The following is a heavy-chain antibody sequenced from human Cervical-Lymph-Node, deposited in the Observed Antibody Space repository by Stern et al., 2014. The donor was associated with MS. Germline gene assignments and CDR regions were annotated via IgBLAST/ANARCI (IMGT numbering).Heavy chain of an antibody. Sequence: VQLVESGPGLVKPSQTLSLTCTVSGGSISSGSHYWSWIRQPAGKGLEWIGRTYTSGSTNYNPSLKSRVTISVDTSKNQFPRKVSSVTAADTAVYYCARGYSSGWDYFDYWGQGTLVTVSS. J-gene: IGHJ4*02. CDR2: TYTSGST. CDR3: ARGYSSGWDYFDY. CDR1: GGSISSGSHY. V-gene: IGHV4-61*02. D-gene: IGHD6-19*01.